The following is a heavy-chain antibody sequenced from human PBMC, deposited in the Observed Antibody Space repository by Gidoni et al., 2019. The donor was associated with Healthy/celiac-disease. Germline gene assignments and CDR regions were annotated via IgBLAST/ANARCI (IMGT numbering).Heavy chain of an antibody. CDR2: ISYDGSNK. CDR1: GFTFSSYG. D-gene: IGHD3-3*02. V-gene: IGHV3-30*18. J-gene: IGHJ4*02. CDR3: AKVGHPRALKYYFDY. Sequence: QVQLVESGGGVVQPGRSLRLSCAASGFTFSSYGMHWVRQAPGKGLEWVAVISYDGSNKYYADSVKGRFTISRDNSKNTLYLQMNSLRAEDTAVYYCAKVGHPRALKYYFDYWGQGTLVTVSS.